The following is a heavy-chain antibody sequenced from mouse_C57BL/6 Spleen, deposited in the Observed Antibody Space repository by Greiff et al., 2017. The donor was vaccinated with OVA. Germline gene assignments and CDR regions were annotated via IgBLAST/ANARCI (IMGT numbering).Heavy chain of an antibody. D-gene: IGHD1-2*01. J-gene: IGHJ4*01. CDR1: GYTFTSYW. CDR2: IDPSDSET. CDR3: ARKGTADYYAMDY. Sequence: QVQLQQSGAELVRPGSSVKLSCKASGYTFTSYWMHWVKQRPIQGLEWIGNIDPSDSETHYNQKFKDKATLTVDKSTSTAYMQLSSLTSEDSAVYYCARKGTADYYAMDYWGQGTSVTVSS. V-gene: IGHV1-52*01.